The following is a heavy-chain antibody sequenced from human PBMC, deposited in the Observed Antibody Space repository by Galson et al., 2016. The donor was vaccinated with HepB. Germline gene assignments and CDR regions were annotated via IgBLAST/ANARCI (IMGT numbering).Heavy chain of an antibody. CDR2: IYSDGNT. V-gene: IGHV3-53*04. CDR1: GFTVSSNY. Sequence: SLRLSCAASGFTVSSNYMSWVRQAPGKGLEWVSSIYSDGNTYYADSVKGRFTISRHNSKNMLFLQMNSLRPEDTAVYYCARGVTALDYGGQGT. J-gene: IGHJ4*02. D-gene: IGHD2-21*02. CDR3: ARGVTALDY.